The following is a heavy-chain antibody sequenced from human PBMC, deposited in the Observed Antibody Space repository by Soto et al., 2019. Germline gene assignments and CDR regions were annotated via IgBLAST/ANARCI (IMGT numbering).Heavy chain of an antibody. D-gene: IGHD3-22*01. Sequence: GAALKISCAASGGTFSSYDMHWVRQATGKGLEWVSAIGTAGDTYYPGSVKGRFTISRENAKNQFSLKLSSVTASDTAVYYCARVRVASSGLYYFDHWGQGTLVTVSS. J-gene: IGHJ4*02. CDR1: GGTFSSYD. CDR2: IGTAGDT. CDR3: ARVRVASSGLYYFDH. V-gene: IGHV3-13*01.